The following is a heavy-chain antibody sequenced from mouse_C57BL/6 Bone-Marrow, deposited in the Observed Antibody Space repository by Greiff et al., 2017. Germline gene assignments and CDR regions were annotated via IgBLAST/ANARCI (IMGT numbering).Heavy chain of an antibody. D-gene: IGHD2-5*01. Sequence: VQLQQSGAELVRPGASVKLSCTASGFNIKDYYMHWVKQRPEQGLEWIGRIDPEDGDTEYAPKFQGKATMTADTSSNTAYLQLSSLTSEDTAVYYCTTDYSNYVWYFDVWGTGTTVTVSS. CDR1: GFNIKDYY. V-gene: IGHV14-1*01. J-gene: IGHJ1*03. CDR3: TTDYSNYVWYFDV. CDR2: IDPEDGDT.